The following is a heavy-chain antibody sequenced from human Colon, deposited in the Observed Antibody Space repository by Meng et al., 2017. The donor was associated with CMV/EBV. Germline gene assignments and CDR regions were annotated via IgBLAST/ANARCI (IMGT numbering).Heavy chain of an antibody. J-gene: IGHJ5*02. CDR3: AKKGTTVLGGNWFDP. V-gene: IGHV3-11*01. D-gene: IGHD2/OR15-2a*01. CDR1: FTAYY. CDR2: AGSSARTGTTT. Sequence: FTAYYMTWIRQVPGEGLEWVSYAGSSARTGTTTYDADSVKGRFTISRDDSKNTLFLQMNSLRAEDTAIYYCAKKGTTVLGGNWFDPWGQGTLVTVSS.